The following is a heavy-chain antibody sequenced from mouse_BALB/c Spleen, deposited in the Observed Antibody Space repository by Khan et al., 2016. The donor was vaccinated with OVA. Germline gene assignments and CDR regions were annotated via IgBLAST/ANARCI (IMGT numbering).Heavy chain of an antibody. V-gene: IGHV1-5*01. D-gene: IGHD1-1*01. CDR2: IFPGNNDT. J-gene: IGHJ3*01. CDR1: GYTFTSYW. Sequence: VQLQQSGTVLARPGASVKMSCKASGYTFTSYWLHWVKQRPGQGLEWIGGIFPGNNDTNYNQKIKGRAKLNAVPAASTVDMDLSSLTNEDSAVYYCTRAGYGAFAYWGQGTLVTVSA. CDR3: TRAGYGAFAY.